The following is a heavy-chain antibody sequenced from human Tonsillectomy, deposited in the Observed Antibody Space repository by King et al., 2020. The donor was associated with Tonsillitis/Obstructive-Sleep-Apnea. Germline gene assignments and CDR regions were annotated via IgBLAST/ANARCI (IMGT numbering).Heavy chain of an antibody. CDR1: GLTVMSNY. Sequence: VQLVESGGGLIQPGGSLRLSCAASGLTVMSNYMTWVRQAPGKGLEWVSVIYAAGSTNYADSVTGRFTISRDYSKNTVDLHMKSLRDEDTAVYYCASGKTWLSTWGQGTLVTVSS. V-gene: IGHV3-53*01. D-gene: IGHD5-24*01. J-gene: IGHJ4*02. CDR2: IYAAGST. CDR3: ASGKTWLST.